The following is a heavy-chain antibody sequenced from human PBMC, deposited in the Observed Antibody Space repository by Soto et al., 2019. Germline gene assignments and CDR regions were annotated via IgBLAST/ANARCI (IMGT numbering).Heavy chain of an antibody. CDR3: ARAGVATIFDY. J-gene: IGHJ4*02. D-gene: IGHD5-12*01. CDR1: GGSISSSSYY. V-gene: IGHV4-39*01. CDR2: IYYSGST. Sequence: SETLSLTCTVSGGSISSSSYYWGWIRQPPGKGLEWIGSIYYSGSTYYNPSLKSRVTISVDTSKNQFSLKLSSVIAADTAVYYCARAGVATIFDYWGQGTLVTVSS.